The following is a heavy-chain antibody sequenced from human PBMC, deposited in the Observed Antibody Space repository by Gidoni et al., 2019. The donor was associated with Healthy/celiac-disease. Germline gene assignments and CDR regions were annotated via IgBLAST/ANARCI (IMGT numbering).Heavy chain of an antibody. CDR1: GGSISSSSYY. CDR3: ARQLSGDYDAFDI. CDR2: IYYSGST. J-gene: IGHJ3*02. V-gene: IGHV4-39*01. D-gene: IGHD4-17*01. Sequence: QLQLQESGPGLVKPSETLSLTCTVSGGSISSSSYYWGWIRQPPGKGLEWIGSIYYSGSTYYNPSLKSRVTISVDTSKNQFSLKLSSVTAADTAVYYCARQLSGDYDAFDIWGQGTMVTVSS.